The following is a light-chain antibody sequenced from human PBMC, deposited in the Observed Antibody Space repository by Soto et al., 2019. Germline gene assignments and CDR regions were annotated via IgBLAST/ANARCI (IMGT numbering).Light chain of an antibody. Sequence: DLPVTQSPSFLSASVGARVTIACRARQGISSSLAWYPHRPGKAPKLLIYAASTLQSGVPSRFSGSGSGTEFTLTISSLQPEDFATFYCQQHNSYPRTFGQGTKLEIK. CDR2: AAS. CDR3: QQHNSYPRT. CDR1: QGISSS. V-gene: IGKV1-9*01. J-gene: IGKJ2*02.